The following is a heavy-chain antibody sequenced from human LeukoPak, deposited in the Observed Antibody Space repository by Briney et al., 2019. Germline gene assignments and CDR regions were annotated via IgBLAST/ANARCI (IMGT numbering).Heavy chain of an antibody. Sequence: SETLSLTCTVSGGSISSYYWSWIRQPAGKGLEWIGRIYTSGSTNYNPSLKSRVTMSVDTSKNQFSLKLSSVTAADTAVYYCARGRGWFGGHNIYYYYMDVWGKGTTVTISS. CDR1: GGSISSYY. J-gene: IGHJ6*03. V-gene: IGHV4-4*07. CDR2: IYTSGST. D-gene: IGHD3-10*01. CDR3: ARGRGWFGGHNIYYYYMDV.